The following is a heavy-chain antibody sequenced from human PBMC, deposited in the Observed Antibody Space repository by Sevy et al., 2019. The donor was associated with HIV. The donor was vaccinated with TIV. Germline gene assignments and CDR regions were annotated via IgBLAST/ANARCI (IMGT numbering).Heavy chain of an antibody. CDR3: ARDKTRQGYCSSTSCLYYYGMDV. CDR2: IKQDGSEK. CDR1: GFTFSSYW. J-gene: IGHJ6*02. D-gene: IGHD2-2*01. V-gene: IGHV3-7*01. Sequence: GGSLRLSCAASGFTFSSYWMSWVRQAPGKGLEWVANIKQDGSEKYYVDSVKGRFTISRDNAKNSPYLQMNSLRAEDTAVYYCARDKTRQGYCSSTSCLYYYGMDVWGQGTTVTVSS.